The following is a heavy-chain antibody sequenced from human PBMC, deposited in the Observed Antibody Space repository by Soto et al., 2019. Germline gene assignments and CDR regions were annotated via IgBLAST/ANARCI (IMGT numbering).Heavy chain of an antibody. D-gene: IGHD4-17*01. CDR2: INAGSGNT. CDR3: TVTSYYYGMDV. J-gene: IGHJ6*02. Sequence: ASVKVSCKASGYTFTSYAMHWVRQAPGQRLEWMGWINAGSGNTKYSQKFQGRVTITRDTSASTAYMELSSLRSEDTDVYYCTVTSYYYGMDVWGQGTTVTVSS. CDR1: GYTFTSYA. V-gene: IGHV1-3*01.